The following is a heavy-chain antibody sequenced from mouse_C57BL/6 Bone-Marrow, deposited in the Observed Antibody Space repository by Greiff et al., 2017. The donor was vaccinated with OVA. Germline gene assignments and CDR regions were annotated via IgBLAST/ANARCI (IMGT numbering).Heavy chain of an antibody. CDR1: GYTFTDYY. J-gene: IGHJ3*01. CDR3: ARSHHAFAY. Sequence: LVESGAELVRPGASVKLSCKASGYTFTDYYINWVKQRPGQGLEWIARIYPGSGNTYYNEKFKGKATMTAEKSSSTAYMQLSSLTSEDSAVYFCARSHHAFAYWGQGTLVTVSA. V-gene: IGHV1-76*01. CDR2: IYPGSGNT.